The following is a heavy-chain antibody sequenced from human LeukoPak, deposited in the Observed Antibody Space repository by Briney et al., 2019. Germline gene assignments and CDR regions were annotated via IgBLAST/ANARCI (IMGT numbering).Heavy chain of an antibody. CDR2: IYSSGST. V-gene: IGHV4-59*01. CDR1: GGSIRGYY. Sequence: SETLSLTCNVSGGSIRGYYWSWIRQPPGKGLEWIGYIYSSGSTNYNPSLRSRVTISVATSNNQFSLKVSSVTAADTAVYYCARGVVITGLDYWGQGTLVTVSS. D-gene: IGHD3-3*01. CDR3: ARGVVITGLDY. J-gene: IGHJ4*02.